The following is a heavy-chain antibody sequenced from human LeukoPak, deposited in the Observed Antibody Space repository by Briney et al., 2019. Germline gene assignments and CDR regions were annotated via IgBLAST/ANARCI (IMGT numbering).Heavy chain of an antibody. CDR3: ARYRIGYYGDY. CDR2: INSDGSTT. V-gene: IGHV3-74*01. D-gene: IGHD3-3*01. J-gene: IGHJ4*02. Sequence: GGPLRLSCVAAGFTFSSYWMHWVRQAPGKGLVWVSRINSDGSTTTYADSVKGRFTISRDNAKNTLYLQMNSLRAEDTAVYYCARYRIGYYGDYWGQGTLVTVSS. CDR1: GFTFSSYW.